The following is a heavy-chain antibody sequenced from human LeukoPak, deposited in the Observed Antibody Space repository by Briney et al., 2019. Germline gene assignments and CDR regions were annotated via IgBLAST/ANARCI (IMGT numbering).Heavy chain of an antibody. V-gene: IGHV4-34*01. J-gene: IGHJ3*02. Sequence: EPSETLSLTCAVYGGSFSGYYWSWIRQPPGKGLEWIGEINHSGSTNYNPSLKSRVTISVDTSKNQFSLKLSSVTAADTAVYYCASLWPYQLSAFDIWGQGTMVTVSS. CDR3: ASLWPYQLSAFDI. D-gene: IGHD2-2*01. CDR2: INHSGST. CDR1: GGSFSGYY.